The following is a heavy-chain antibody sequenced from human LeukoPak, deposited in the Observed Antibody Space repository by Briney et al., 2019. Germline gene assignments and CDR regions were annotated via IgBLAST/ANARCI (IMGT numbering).Heavy chain of an antibody. CDR3: ARDVGSGSYDFWSGYCVY. J-gene: IGHJ4*02. Sequence: GGSLRLSCAASRFTFSSYAMHWVRQAPGKGLEWVAVISYDGSNKYYADSVKGRFTISRDNSKNTLYLQMNSLRAEDTAVYYCARDVGSGSYDFWSGYCVYWGQGTLVTVSS. CDR1: RFTFSSYA. CDR2: ISYDGSNK. D-gene: IGHD3-3*01. V-gene: IGHV3-30*04.